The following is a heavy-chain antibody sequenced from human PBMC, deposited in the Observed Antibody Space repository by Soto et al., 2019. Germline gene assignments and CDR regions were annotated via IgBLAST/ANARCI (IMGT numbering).Heavy chain of an antibody. D-gene: IGHD3-22*01. J-gene: IGHJ4*02. CDR3: ARQHYYDSSGYYTWN. CDR2: VHYSGST. V-gene: IGHV4-39*01. Sequence: SETLSLTCSVSGGSIRSNIYYWGWIRRPPGKGLEWIATVHYSGSTYYTPSLKNRVTISADTSNNQFSLRLNSVTAADTAFYYCARQHYYDSSGYYTWNWGQGTLVTVSS. CDR1: GGSIRSNIYY.